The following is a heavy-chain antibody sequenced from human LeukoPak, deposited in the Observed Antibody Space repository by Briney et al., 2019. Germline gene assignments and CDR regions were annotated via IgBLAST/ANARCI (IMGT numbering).Heavy chain of an antibody. J-gene: IGHJ4*02. CDR1: GGSISSSSYY. CDR2: IYYSGST. Sequence: SETLSLTXTVSGGSISSSSYYWGWIRQPPGKGLDWIGSIYYSGSTYYNPSLKSRVTISVDTSKNQFSLKLSSVTAADTAVYYCARFFHGSYYARGDYWGQGTLVTVSS. V-gene: IGHV4-39*01. CDR3: ARFFHGSYYARGDY. D-gene: IGHD1-26*01.